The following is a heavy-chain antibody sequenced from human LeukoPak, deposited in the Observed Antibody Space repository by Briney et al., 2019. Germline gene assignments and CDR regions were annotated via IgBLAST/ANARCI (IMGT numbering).Heavy chain of an antibody. Sequence: GESLKISCQGAGYSFTSYWIGWVRQMPGKGLEWMGIIYPGDSDTRYSPSFQGQVTISADKSISTAYLQWSSLKASDTAMYYCARYYYDSSGYYLSFDYWGQGTLVTVSS. CDR3: ARYYYDSSGYYLSFDY. D-gene: IGHD3-22*01. V-gene: IGHV5-51*01. CDR1: GYSFTSYW. CDR2: IYPGDSDT. J-gene: IGHJ4*02.